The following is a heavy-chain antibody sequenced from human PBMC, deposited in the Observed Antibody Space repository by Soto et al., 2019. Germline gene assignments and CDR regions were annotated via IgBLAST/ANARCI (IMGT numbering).Heavy chain of an antibody. V-gene: IGHV4-59*01. CDR3: ARNRDGYNPYCFDY. CDR1: GGSISTYY. CDR2: IYYSGSP. Sequence: QVQLQESGPGLVKPSETLSLTCTVSGGSISTYYWTWIRQPPGKGLEWIGYIYYSGSPNYNPSLESRVSISVDTSKNQFSLKLSSVTAADTAVYYCARNRDGYNPYCFDYWGQGTLVTVSS. J-gene: IGHJ4*02. D-gene: IGHD5-12*01.